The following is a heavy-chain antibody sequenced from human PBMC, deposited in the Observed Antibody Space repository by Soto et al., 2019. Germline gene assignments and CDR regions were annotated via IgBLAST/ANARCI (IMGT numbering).Heavy chain of an antibody. J-gene: IGHJ4*02. Sequence: PGGSLRLSXVASGFTVDDYAMHWVRQAPGKGLEWVSGISANGDTIDYADSVKGRFTISRDNAKNSLFLQMNSLRPEDTALYYCAKDMKWGGMTTIHYFDSWGQGTQVTVSS. CDR3: AKDMKWGGMTTIHYFDS. D-gene: IGHD4-17*01. CDR2: ISANGDTI. V-gene: IGHV3-9*01. CDR1: GFTVDDYA.